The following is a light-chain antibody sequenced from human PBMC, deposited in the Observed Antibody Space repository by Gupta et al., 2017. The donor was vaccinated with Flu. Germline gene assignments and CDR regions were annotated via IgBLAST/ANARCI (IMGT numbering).Light chain of an antibody. CDR2: GAS. Sequence: EIVMTQSPVTLSVSPGERVTLSCRASQTVYSNLAWYQQKPGQAPSLLIYGASSRATGVPARFSGSGSGTEFTLTISSLQSEDFAVYYCQQYTDWPPRYTFGQGTKLEIK. V-gene: IGKV3-15*01. CDR1: QTVYSN. CDR3: QQYTDWPPRYT. J-gene: IGKJ2*01.